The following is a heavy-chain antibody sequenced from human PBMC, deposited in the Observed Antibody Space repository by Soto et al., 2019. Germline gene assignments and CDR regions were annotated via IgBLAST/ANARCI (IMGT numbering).Heavy chain of an antibody. CDR2: INPNSGGT. V-gene: IGHV1-2*04. CDR1: GYTFTGYY. D-gene: IGHD2-2*01. CDR3: ARGYCSSRCLFYADPYYYYGMDV. Sequence: ASVKVSCKASGYTFTGYYMHWVRQAPGQGLEWMGWINPNSGGTNYAQKFQGWVTMTRDTSISTAYMELSRLRSDDTAVYYCARGYCSSRCLFYADPYYYYGMDVWGQGTTVTVSS. J-gene: IGHJ6*02.